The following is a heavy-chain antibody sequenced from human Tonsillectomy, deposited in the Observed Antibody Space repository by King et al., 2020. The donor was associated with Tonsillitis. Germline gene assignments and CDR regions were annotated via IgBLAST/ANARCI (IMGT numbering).Heavy chain of an antibody. V-gene: IGHV3-30*18. CDR1: GFTFSRYG. CDR3: AKDNGYCRGATCPASFDY. CDR2: ISYDGRHK. J-gene: IGHJ4*02. Sequence: VQLVESRGGVVQPGRSLRLSCAASGFTFSRYGMHWVRQAPGKGLEWVTLISYDGRHKYYADSVKGRFTISRDNSKNTLYLQMNSLRAEDAAVYYCAKDNGYCRGATCPASFDYWGQGTLVTVSS. D-gene: IGHD2-15*01.